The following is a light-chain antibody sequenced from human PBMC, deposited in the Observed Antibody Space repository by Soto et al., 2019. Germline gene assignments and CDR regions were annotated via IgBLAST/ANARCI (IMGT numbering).Light chain of an antibody. Sequence: DIQMTQSPSTLSASVGDRVTITCRASQSISSWLAWYQQKPGKAPKLLIYKASSLESGVPSRFSGSGSGTEFTLTISSLQPDDLSTYYCQQYTSSWTFDQGTKVEIK. J-gene: IGKJ1*01. CDR1: QSISSW. V-gene: IGKV1-5*03. CDR3: QQYTSSWT. CDR2: KAS.